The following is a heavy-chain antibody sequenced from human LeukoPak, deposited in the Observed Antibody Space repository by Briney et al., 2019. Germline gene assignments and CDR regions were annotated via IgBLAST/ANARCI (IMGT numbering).Heavy chain of an antibody. J-gene: IGHJ4*02. CDR3: AKVTGTTNY. D-gene: IGHD1-1*01. CDR1: GLTFSNHA. CDR2: ISGRDEST. Sequence: SGGSLRLSCAVSGLTFSNHALSWVRQAPGKGLEWVSAISGRDESTYYADSVKGRFTISRDNSKSTLYLQMSSLRAEDTAVYHCAKVTGTTNYGGQGTLVTVSS. V-gene: IGHV3-23*01.